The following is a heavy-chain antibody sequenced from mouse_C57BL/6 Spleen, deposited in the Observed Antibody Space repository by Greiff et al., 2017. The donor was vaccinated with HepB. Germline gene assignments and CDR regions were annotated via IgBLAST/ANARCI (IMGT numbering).Heavy chain of an antibody. V-gene: IGHV1-82*01. CDR3: ARSAGVYAMDY. CDR2: IYPGDGDT. Sequence: VQRVESGPELVKPGASVKISCKASGYAFSSSWMNWVKQRPGKGLEWIGRIYPGDGDTNYNGKFKGKATLTADKSSSTAYMQLSSLTSEDSAVYFCARSAGVYAMDYWGQGTSVTVSS. J-gene: IGHJ4*01. CDR1: GYAFSSSW. D-gene: IGHD1-2*01.